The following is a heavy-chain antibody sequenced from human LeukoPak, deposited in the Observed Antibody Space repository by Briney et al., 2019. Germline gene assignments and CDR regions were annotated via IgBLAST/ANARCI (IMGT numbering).Heavy chain of an antibody. V-gene: IGHV5-51*01. CDR3: ARPVGYCSSTSCPVAFDI. J-gene: IGHJ3*02. CDR1: GYSFTSYW. CDR2: IYPGDSDT. Sequence: GESLEISCKGSGYSFTSYWIGWVRQMPGKGLEWMGIIYPGDSDTRYSPSFQGQVTISADKSISTAYLQWSSLKASDTAMYYCARPVGYCSSTSCPVAFDIWGQGTMVTVSS. D-gene: IGHD2-2*01.